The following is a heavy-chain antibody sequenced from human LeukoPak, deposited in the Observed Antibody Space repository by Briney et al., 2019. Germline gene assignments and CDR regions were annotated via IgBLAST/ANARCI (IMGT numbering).Heavy chain of an antibody. V-gene: IGHV3-33*01. D-gene: IGHD4-17*01. CDR3: ARDPNGDYIGAFDR. CDR1: GFTFSSYG. Sequence: GGSLRLSCAASGFTFSSYGMHWVRQAPGKGLEWVAVIWYDGSNKYYADYVQRRFTISRNNTKYTLFLQINSLRAEDTAVYYCARDPNGDYIGAFDRWGPGTMVTVSS. CDR2: IWYDGSNK. J-gene: IGHJ3*02.